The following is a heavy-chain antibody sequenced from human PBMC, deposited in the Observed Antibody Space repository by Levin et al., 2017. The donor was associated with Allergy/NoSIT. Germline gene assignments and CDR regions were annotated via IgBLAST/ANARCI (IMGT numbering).Heavy chain of an antibody. V-gene: IGHV3-23*01. Sequence: GGSLRLSCAASGFTFSSYAMSWVRQAPGKGLEWVSAISGSGGSTYYADSVKGRFTISRDNSKNTLYLQMNSLRAEDTAVYYCAKDENYDFWSGSTYFDYWGQGTLVTVSS. J-gene: IGHJ4*02. CDR1: GFTFSSYA. D-gene: IGHD3-3*01. CDR3: AKDENYDFWSGSTYFDY. CDR2: ISGSGGST.